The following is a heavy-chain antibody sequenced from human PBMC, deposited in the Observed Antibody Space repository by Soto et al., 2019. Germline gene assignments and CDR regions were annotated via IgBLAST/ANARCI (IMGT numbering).Heavy chain of an antibody. CDR3: AKDSGGLKPYVSGWYY. CDR1: GFTFSSYA. D-gene: IGHD6-19*01. CDR2: ISGSGGST. J-gene: IGHJ4*02. V-gene: IGHV3-23*01. Sequence: GGSLRLSCAASGFTFSSYAMYWVRQTPGKGLEWVSAISGSGGSTYYAGSVKGRFTISRDNSKNTLYLQMNSLRAEDTAIYYCAKDSGGLKPYVSGWYYWGQGTLVTVSS.